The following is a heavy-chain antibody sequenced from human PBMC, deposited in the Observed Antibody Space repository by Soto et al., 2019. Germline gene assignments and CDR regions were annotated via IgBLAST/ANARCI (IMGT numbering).Heavy chain of an antibody. CDR2: INHSGST. CDR1: GGSFSGYY. V-gene: IGHV4-34*01. Sequence: SETLSLTCAVYGGSFSGYYWSWIRQPPGKGLEWIGEINHSGSTNYNPSLKSRVTISVDTSKNQFSLKLSSVTAADTAVYYCARNPTTVTAFIDYWGQGTLVTVSS. CDR3: ARNPTTVTAFIDY. J-gene: IGHJ4*02. D-gene: IGHD4-17*01.